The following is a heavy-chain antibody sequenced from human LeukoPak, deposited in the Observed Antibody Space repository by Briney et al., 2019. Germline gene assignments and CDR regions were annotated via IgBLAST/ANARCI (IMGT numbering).Heavy chain of an antibody. Sequence: PGGSLRLSCAASGFTFSSYAISWVRQAPGKGLEWVSSITDSGGGTFYADSVKGRFTISRDNSKNTLFLQLNSLRAEDTAVYYCAKRGAGYYFDYWGQGTLVTVSS. D-gene: IGHD3-10*01. CDR3: AKRGAGYYFDY. CDR2: ITDSGGGT. V-gene: IGHV3-23*01. CDR1: GFTFSSYA. J-gene: IGHJ4*02.